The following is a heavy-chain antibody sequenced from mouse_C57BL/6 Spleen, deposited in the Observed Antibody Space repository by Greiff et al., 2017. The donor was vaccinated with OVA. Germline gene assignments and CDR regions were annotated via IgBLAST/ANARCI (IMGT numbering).Heavy chain of an antibody. CDR3: ARRGLAMDY. Sequence: VHVKQSGPELVKPGASVKIPCKASGYTFTDYNMDWVKQSHGKSLEWIGDINPNNGGTIYNQKFKGKATLTVDKSSSTAYMELRSLTSEDTAVYYCARRGLAMDYWGQGTSVTVSS. J-gene: IGHJ4*01. CDR2: INPNNGGT. CDR1: GYTFTDYN. V-gene: IGHV1-18*01. D-gene: IGHD3-1*01.